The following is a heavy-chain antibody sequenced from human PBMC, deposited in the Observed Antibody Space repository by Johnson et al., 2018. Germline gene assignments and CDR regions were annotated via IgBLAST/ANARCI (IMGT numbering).Heavy chain of an antibody. Sequence: QVQLVESGAEVKKPGSSVKVSCKTSGGTFSSYAFSWVRQAPGQGLEWMGGIIPVFGTAKYAQKFQGRVTITADDSTGTVQMDLGSLRSQDTAVYYCSTGAARVIVLRPSTWNGFHFWGQWTMVTVSS. CDR1: GGTFSSYA. D-gene: IGHD3-3*01. CDR3: STGAARVIVLRPSTWNGFHF. V-gene: IGHV1-69*01. J-gene: IGHJ3*01. CDR2: IIPVFGTA.